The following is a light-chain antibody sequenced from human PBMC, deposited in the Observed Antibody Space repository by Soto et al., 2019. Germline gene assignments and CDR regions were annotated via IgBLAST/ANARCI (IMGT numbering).Light chain of an antibody. J-gene: IGLJ3*02. CDR3: SSYTSSSTRV. CDR2: DVS. CDR1: SSDVGGYNY. Sequence: QYALTQPASVSGSPGQSIAISCTGTSSDVGGYNYVSWYQQHPGKTPKLMIYDVSNRPSGVSNRFSGSKSGNTASLTISGLQAEDEADYYCSSYTSSSTRVFGQGTKHTVL. V-gene: IGLV2-14*01.